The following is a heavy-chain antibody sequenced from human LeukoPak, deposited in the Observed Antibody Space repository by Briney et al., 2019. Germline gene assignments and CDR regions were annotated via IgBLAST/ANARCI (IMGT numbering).Heavy chain of an antibody. CDR1: GFTFSDYY. CDR2: ISSSGSTI. CDR3: ARVSRDGYNFDY. Sequence: GGSLRLSCAASGFTFSDYYMSWIRQAPGKGLEWVSYISSSGSTIYYADSVKGRFTISRDNAKNSLYLQMNSLRAEDTAVHYCARVSRDGYNFDYWGQGTLVTVSS. J-gene: IGHJ4*02. V-gene: IGHV3-11*01. D-gene: IGHD5-24*01.